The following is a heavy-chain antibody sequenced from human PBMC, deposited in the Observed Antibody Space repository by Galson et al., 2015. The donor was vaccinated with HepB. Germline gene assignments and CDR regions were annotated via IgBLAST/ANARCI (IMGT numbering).Heavy chain of an antibody. V-gene: IGHV2-5*02. J-gene: IGHJ3*02. CDR1: GFSLSTSGVG. D-gene: IGHD3-22*01. CDR3: AYITPQYYYDSSGSHTRGAFDI. CDR2: IYWDDAK. Sequence: PALVKPTQTLTLTCTFSGFSLSTSGVGVGWIRQPPGKALEWLALIYWDDAKRYSPSLKSRLTITKDTSKNQVVLTMTNMDPVDTATYYCAYITPQYYYDSSGSHTRGAFDIWGQGTMVTVSS.